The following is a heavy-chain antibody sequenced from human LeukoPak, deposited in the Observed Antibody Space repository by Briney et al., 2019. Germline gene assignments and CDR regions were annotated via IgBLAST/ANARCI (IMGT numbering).Heavy chain of an antibody. CDR2: ITWSGGST. V-gene: IGHV3-20*04. D-gene: IGHD6-6*01. CDR1: GFPFDDYG. CDR3: ARAFRYSTSSRTFDY. J-gene: IGHJ4*02. Sequence: WGSLRLSCAASGFPFDDYGMSWVRQAPGKGLEWVSDITWSGGSTGYADSVKGRFTISRDSARDSLYLQMNSLRAEDTAFYYCARAFRYSTSSRTFDYWGQGTLVTVSS.